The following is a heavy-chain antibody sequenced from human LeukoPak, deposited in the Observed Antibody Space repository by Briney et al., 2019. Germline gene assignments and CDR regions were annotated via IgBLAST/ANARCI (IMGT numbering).Heavy chain of an antibody. CDR3: AKASGQWLVTH. J-gene: IGHJ4*02. CDR1: GFTFSNYV. CDR2: ISGSGGST. Sequence: PRGSLRLSCAASGFTFSNYVMNWVRQAPGKGLEWVSAISGSGGSTYYADSVKGRFTISRDNSKNTLYLQMNSLRAEDTAVYYCAKASGQWLVTHWGQGTLVTVSS. D-gene: IGHD6-19*01. V-gene: IGHV3-23*01.